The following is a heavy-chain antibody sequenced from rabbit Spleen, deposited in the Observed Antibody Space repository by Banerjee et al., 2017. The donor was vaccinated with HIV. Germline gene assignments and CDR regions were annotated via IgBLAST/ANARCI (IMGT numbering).Heavy chain of an antibody. CDR1: GFALMSIA. CDR3: VRDQAGDADYGPYYLNL. Sequence: QEQLDESGGGLVQPGGSLTLSCKASGFALMSIAMSWVRQTPGKGLEWIGIIYAARGTTDYASWVNGRFTISLDNAQNTLHLQLSSLTAADTATYFCVRDQAGDADYGPYYLNLWGPGTLVTVS. D-gene: IGHD2-1*01. V-gene: IGHV1S47*01. CDR2: IYAARGTT. J-gene: IGHJ4*01.